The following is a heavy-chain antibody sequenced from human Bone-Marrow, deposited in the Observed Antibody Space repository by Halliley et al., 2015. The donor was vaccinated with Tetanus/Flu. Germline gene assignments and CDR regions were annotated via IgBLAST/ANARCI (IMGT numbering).Heavy chain of an antibody. D-gene: IGHD2-2*01. CDR1: GYTFTSYG. V-gene: IGHV1-18*04. CDR2: ISVRNGDT. Sequence: QVQLVQSGAEVKKPGASVKVSCKASGYTFTSYGISWVRQAPGQGLQFMGWISVRNGDTNYAQKFQGRLTVTADTSTSTAYMELRSLGSDDTAVYYCARGQGYHWGQGTLVTVSS. CDR3: ARGQGYH. J-gene: IGHJ4*02.